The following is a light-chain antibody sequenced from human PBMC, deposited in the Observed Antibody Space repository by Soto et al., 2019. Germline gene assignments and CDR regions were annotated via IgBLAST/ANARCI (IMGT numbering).Light chain of an antibody. CDR1: QSVSSN. V-gene: IGKV3-15*01. Sequence: EIVMTQSPATLSVSPGERATLSCRASQSVSSNLAWYQQKPGQAPRFLIYGASTRATGIPARFSGSGSATEFTLTISSLQSEDFGVYYRQQYNNRWTVGQGTKVDIK. J-gene: IGKJ1*01. CDR3: QQYNNRWT. CDR2: GAS.